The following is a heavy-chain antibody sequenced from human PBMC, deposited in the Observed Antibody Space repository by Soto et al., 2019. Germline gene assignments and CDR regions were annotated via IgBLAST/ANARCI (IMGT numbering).Heavy chain of an antibody. CDR2: IDLDIGDT. V-gene: IGHV1-2*02. D-gene: IGHD2-21*02. CDR3: ALEPTGTAGFDY. J-gene: IGHJ4*02. CDR1: GHTFTGHH. Sequence: QVQMVQSGAEVKKAGASVKVSCKASGHTFTGHHMHWVRQAPGQGLEWMGLIDLDIGDTKYAQKFQGRVTSTSDTSITTAYMELRGLRSDVTAVYYCALEPTGTAGFDYWGQGTLVTVSS.